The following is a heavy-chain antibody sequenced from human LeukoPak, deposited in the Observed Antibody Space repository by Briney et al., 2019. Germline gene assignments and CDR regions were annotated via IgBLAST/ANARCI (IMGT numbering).Heavy chain of an antibody. CDR2: INHSGST. CDR1: GGSFSGYY. Sequence: SETLSLTCAVYGGSFSGYYWSWIRQPPGKGLEWIGEINHSGSTNYNPSLKSRVTISVDTSKNQFSLKLSSVTAADTAVYYCARAPWLRYTFDYWGQGTLATVSS. J-gene: IGHJ4*02. CDR3: ARAPWLRYTFDY. V-gene: IGHV4-34*01. D-gene: IGHD5-12*01.